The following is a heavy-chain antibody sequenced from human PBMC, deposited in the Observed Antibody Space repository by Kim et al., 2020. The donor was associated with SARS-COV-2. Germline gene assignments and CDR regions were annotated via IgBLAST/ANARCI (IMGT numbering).Heavy chain of an antibody. D-gene: IGHD5-12*01. V-gene: IGHV4-39*01. CDR2: IYYSGST. CDR3: ARQLVATLRRDWYFDL. CDR1: GGSISSSSYY. J-gene: IGHJ2*01. Sequence: SETLSLTCTVSGGSISSSSYYWGWIRQPPGKGLEWIGSIYYSGSTYYNPSLKSRVAISVDTSKNQFSLKLSSVTAADTAVYYCARQLVATLRRDWYFDLWGRGTLVTVSS.